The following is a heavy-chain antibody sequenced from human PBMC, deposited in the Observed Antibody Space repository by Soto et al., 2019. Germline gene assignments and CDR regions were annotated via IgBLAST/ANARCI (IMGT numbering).Heavy chain of an antibody. Sequence: GGSLRLSCAASGFTFSSYGMHWFRQAPGKGLEWVAVISYDGSNKYYADSVKGRFTISRDNSKNTLYLQMNSLRAEDTAVYYCAKEGVYYYYMDVWGKGTTVTVSS. CDR1: GFTFSSYG. CDR3: AKEGVYYYYMDV. CDR2: ISYDGSNK. V-gene: IGHV3-30*18. J-gene: IGHJ6*03.